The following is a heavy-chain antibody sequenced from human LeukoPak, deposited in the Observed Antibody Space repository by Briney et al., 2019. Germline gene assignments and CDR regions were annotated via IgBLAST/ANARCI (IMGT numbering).Heavy chain of an antibody. CDR2: ISSSGSTI. D-gene: IGHD2-15*01. Sequence: PGGSLRLSCTASGFTFGDYAMSWIRQAPGKGLEWVSYISSSGSTIYYADSVKGRFTMSRDNAKNSLYLQMNSLRAEDTAVYYCARVPRQIPNCSGGSCYSFSDNYYYMDVWGKGTTVTVSS. V-gene: IGHV3-11*04. J-gene: IGHJ6*03. CDR3: ARVPRQIPNCSGGSCYSFSDNYYYMDV. CDR1: GFTFGDYA.